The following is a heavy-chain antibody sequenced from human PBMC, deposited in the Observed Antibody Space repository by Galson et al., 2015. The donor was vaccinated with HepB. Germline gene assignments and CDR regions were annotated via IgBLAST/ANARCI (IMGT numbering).Heavy chain of an antibody. D-gene: IGHD3-10*01. J-gene: IGHJ6*02. Sequence: SLRLSCAASGFTFSSYGMHWVRQAPGKGLEWVAVIWYDGSNKYYADSVKGRFTISRDNSKNTLYLQMNSLRAEDTAVYYCARDRGVRGVIYYYGMDVWGQGTTVTVSS. CDR3: ARDRGVRGVIYYYGMDV. CDR1: GFTFSSYG. CDR2: IWYDGSNK. V-gene: IGHV3-33*01.